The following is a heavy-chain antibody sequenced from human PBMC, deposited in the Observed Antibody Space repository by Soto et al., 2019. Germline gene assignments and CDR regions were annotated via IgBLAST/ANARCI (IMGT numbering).Heavy chain of an antibody. CDR1: GFTFDDYT. CDR2: ISWDGGKT. Sequence: GGSLRLSCAASGFTFDDYTMQWVRQAPGKSLEWVSLISWDGGKTYYADSVKGRFTISRDNSKNSLHLQMNSLTTEDSASYYCAKDRAAVTGAYYYYAMDVWGQGTTVTVSS. J-gene: IGHJ6*02. V-gene: IGHV3-43*01. D-gene: IGHD6-19*01. CDR3: AKDRAAVTGAYYYYAMDV.